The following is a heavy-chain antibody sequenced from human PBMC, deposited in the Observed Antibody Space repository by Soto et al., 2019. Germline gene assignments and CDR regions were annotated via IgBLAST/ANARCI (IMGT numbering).Heavy chain of an antibody. V-gene: IGHV1-18*01. CDR1: GYTFSTYG. CDR3: ARVKVPAAILGAFDL. J-gene: IGHJ3*01. Sequence: GASVKVSCKASGYTFSTYGITWVRQAPGQGLDWMGWINPFKGDTNSAARFQDRVTMTTDTSTRTAYMELRSLRSDDTAVYYCARVKVPAAILGAFDLWGQGXLVTV. CDR2: INPFKGDT. D-gene: IGHD2-2*02.